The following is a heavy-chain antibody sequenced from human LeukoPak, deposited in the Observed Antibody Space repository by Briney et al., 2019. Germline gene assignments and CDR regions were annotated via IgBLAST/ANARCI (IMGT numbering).Heavy chain of an antibody. Sequence: PSETLSPTCTVSGGSISSYYWSWIRQPPGKGLEWIGYIYYSGSTNYNPSLKSRVTISVDTSKNQFSLKLSSVTAADTAVYYCARVLYYYDSSGYYSPGYFDYWGQGTLVTVSS. J-gene: IGHJ4*02. V-gene: IGHV4-59*01. D-gene: IGHD3-22*01. CDR2: IYYSGST. CDR3: ARVLYYYDSSGYYSPGYFDY. CDR1: GGSISSYY.